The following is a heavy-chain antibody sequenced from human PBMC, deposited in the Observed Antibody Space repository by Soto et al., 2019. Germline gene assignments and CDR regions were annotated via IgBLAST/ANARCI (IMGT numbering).Heavy chain of an antibody. CDR2: IYYSGST. V-gene: IGHV4-59*08. Sequence: SETLSLTCTVSGGSISSYYWSWIRQPPGKGLEWIGYIYYSGSTNYNPSLKSRVTISVDTSKNQFSLKLSSVTAADTAVYYCARQTPGTTSSWFDPWGQGTLVTVSS. CDR3: ARQTPGTTSSWFDP. CDR1: GGSISSYY. J-gene: IGHJ5*02. D-gene: IGHD1-7*01.